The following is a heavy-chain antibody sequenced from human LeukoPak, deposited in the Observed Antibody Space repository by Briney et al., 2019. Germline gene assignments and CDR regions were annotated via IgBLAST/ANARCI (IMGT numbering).Heavy chain of an antibody. J-gene: IGHJ4*02. Sequence: ASVKVSCKASGYTFTGYYMHWVRQASGQGLEWMGWINPNSGGTNYAQKFQGRVTMTRDTSISTAYMELSRLRSDDTAVYYCARDPSDSSSWYREFDYWGKGTLVTVSS. CDR1: GYTFTGYY. V-gene: IGHV1-2*02. CDR3: ARDPSDSSSWYREFDY. D-gene: IGHD6-13*01. CDR2: INPNSGGT.